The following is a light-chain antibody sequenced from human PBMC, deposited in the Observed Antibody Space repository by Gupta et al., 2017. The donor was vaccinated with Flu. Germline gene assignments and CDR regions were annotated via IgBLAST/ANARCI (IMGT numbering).Light chain of an antibody. CDR2: GAS. CDR1: QDIGHN. J-gene: IGKJ1*01. CDR3: RQYGSYPRT. Sequence: DVQMTQSPSSLSASVGDSVTITCRASQDIGHNLGWYQQKPGKAPERLIYGASSLQGGVPSRFSGSGSGTEFTLTISSLQPEDFVTYYCRQYGSYPRTFGQGTKVEIK. V-gene: IGKV1-17*01.